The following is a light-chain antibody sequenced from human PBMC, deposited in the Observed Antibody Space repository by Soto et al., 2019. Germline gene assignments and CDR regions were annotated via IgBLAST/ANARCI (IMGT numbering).Light chain of an antibody. Sequence: QSALTQLPSVSAAPGPAVTISCTGNSSDFGSYNRVSWYQQPPGTAPKLMIYEVSNRPSGVPDRFSGSKSGNTASLTISGLQAEDEADYYCSSYTSSSPPYVFGTGTKVTVL. CDR2: EVS. J-gene: IGLJ1*01. CDR3: SSYTSSSPPYV. V-gene: IGLV2-18*02. CDR1: SSDFGSYNR.